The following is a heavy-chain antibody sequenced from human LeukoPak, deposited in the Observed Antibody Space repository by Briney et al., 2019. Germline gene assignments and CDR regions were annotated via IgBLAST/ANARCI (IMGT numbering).Heavy chain of an antibody. Sequence: PGGSLRLSCAASGFTFSSYAMHWVRQAPGKGLEWVAVISYDGSNKYYADSVKGRFTISRDNSKNTLYLQMNSLRAEDTAVYYCARDLQRYCSSTSCYRIDYWGQGTLVTVSS. D-gene: IGHD2-2*01. V-gene: IGHV3-30-3*01. CDR1: GFTFSSYA. CDR2: ISYDGSNK. CDR3: ARDLQRYCSSTSCYRIDY. J-gene: IGHJ4*02.